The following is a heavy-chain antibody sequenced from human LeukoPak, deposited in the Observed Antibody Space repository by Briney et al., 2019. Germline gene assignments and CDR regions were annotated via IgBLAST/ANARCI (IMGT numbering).Heavy chain of an antibody. CDR3: ARDQRDYDYWSGLADI. V-gene: IGHV3-21*01. Sequence: GGSLRLSCAASGFTFSSFDMNWVRQAPGKGLEWVSSISRTSSHIYYADSLKGRFTISRDNAKNSLYLQINSLRAEDTAVYYCARDQRDYDYWSGLADIWGQGTMVTVSS. D-gene: IGHD3-3*01. CDR2: ISRTSSHI. CDR1: GFTFSSFD. J-gene: IGHJ3*02.